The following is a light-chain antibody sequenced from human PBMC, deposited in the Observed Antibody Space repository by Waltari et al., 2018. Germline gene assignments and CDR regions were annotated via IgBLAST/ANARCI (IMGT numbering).Light chain of an antibody. CDR1: QSLVHSDGNTY. Sequence: DVVMTPSTLSLPVTLGQPASISCRSSQSLVHSDGNTYWNWFQHRPGQSPRRLMYKVANRDSGVPDRFSGSGSGTDFTLKISRVEAEDVGVYYCMQGTHPYTFGQGTKLEIK. CDR3: MQGTHPYT. CDR2: KVA. J-gene: IGKJ2*01. V-gene: IGKV2-30*02.